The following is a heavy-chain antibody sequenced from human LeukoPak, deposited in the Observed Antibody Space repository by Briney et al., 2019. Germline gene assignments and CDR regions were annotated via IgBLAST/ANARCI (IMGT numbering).Heavy chain of an antibody. CDR3: ARDRDGDYDY. J-gene: IGHJ4*02. D-gene: IGHD4-17*01. Sequence: QSGGSLRLSCAASGFTVSSNYMSWVRQAPGKGLEWVSVIYSGGSTYYADSVKGRFTISRDNSKNTLYLQMNSLRAEDTAVYYCARDRDGDYDYWGQGTLVTVSS. V-gene: IGHV3-66*01. CDR2: IYSGGST. CDR1: GFTVSSNY.